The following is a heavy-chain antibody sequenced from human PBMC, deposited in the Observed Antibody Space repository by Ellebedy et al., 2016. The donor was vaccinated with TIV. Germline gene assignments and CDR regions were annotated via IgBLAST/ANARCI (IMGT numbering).Heavy chain of an antibody. V-gene: IGHV4-39*01. CDR1: GGSISTSSYY. J-gene: IGHJ5*02. Sequence: SETLSLTCIVSGGSISTSSYYWAWIRQPPGTGLEWIGSMHYTGTAYYNPSLNSRIALSVDTSRNQFSLKLNSVTAADTAVYYCARLSLRQDSSRFNWLDPWGQGTQVTVSS. D-gene: IGHD4-11*01. CDR3: ARLSLRQDSSRFNWLDP. CDR2: MHYTGTA.